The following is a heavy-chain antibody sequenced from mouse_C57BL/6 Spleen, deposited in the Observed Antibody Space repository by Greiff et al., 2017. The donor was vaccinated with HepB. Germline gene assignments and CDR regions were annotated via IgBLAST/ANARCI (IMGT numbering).Heavy chain of an antibody. CDR2: IDPSDSYT. CDR1: GYTFTSYW. CDR3: ASITTASRAMDY. Sequence: QVQLQQPGAELVMPGASVKLSCKASGYTFTSYWMHWVKQRPGQGLEWIGEIDPSDSYTNYNQKFKGKSTLTVDKSSSTAYMQLSSLTSEDSAVYYCASITTASRAMDYWGQGTSVTVSS. J-gene: IGHJ4*01. V-gene: IGHV1-69*01. D-gene: IGHD1-1*01.